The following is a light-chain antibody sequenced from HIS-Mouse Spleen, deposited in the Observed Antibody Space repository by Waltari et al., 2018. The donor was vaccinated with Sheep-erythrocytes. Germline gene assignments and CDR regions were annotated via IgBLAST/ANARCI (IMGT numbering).Light chain of an antibody. V-gene: IGKV1-9*01. CDR3: QQLNSYPHT. Sequence: DIQLTQSPSFLSASVGDRVTITCRASQGISSYLAWYQQKPGKAHKLLISAASTLQSGVPSRFSGSGSGTEFTLTISSLQTEDFATYYCQQLNSYPHTFGQGTKLEIK. J-gene: IGKJ2*01. CDR2: AAS. CDR1: QGISSY.